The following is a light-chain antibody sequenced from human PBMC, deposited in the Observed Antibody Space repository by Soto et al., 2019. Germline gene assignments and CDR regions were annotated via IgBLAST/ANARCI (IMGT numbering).Light chain of an antibody. CDR2: DAS. CDR1: QSISSW. Sequence: DIQMTPSPSTLSAAVVDRVNITCRASQSISSWLAWYQQKPGKAPKLLIYDASSLESGVPSRFSGSGSGTEFTLTISSLQPDDFATYYCQQYNSYSLLTVGGGTKVDIK. J-gene: IGKJ4*01. CDR3: QQYNSYSLLT. V-gene: IGKV1-5*01.